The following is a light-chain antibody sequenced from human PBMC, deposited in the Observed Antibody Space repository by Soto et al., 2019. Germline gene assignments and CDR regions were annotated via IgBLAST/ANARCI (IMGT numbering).Light chain of an antibody. CDR2: AAS. Sequence: EVVLTQSPGTLSLSPGESATLSCRASQTVANNYLAWYQQRPGQAPRLLIYAASSRAAGIPDRFSGSGSGTDVTLTISRLEPEEFGVFYCHHYSRSPIFTFGPGTTVDMK. J-gene: IGKJ3*01. V-gene: IGKV3-20*01. CDR1: QTVANNY. CDR3: HHYSRSPIFT.